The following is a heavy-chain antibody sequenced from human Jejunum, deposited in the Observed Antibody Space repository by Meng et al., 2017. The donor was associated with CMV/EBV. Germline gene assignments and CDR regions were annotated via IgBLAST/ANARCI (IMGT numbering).Heavy chain of an antibody. D-gene: IGHD2-2*01. CDR1: GFTAGNSY. CDR2: IYSAGQT. J-gene: IGHJ6*01. Sequence: SGFTAGNSYMNWVRQAAGKGLEWVSVIYSAGQTFYADSVKGRFTISRDPSLNTVFLQMNNLRADDTAIYYCARPTIPSYYYGMDVWGQGTTVTVSS. V-gene: IGHV3-53*01. CDR3: ARPTIPSYYYGMDV.